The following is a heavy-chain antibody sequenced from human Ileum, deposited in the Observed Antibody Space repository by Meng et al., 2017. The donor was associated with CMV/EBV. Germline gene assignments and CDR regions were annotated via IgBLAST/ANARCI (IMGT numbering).Heavy chain of an antibody. CDR3: VKEGAGDS. CDR2: SRHDEESD. CDR1: GFSFSRNG. Sequence: GAPGVAVVPPGCSQTLSCPASGFSFSRNGMRSVSQSKGKGLVWVEFSRHDEESDYYLESVNGRSITSRDTSKNTLLLQMDNLGSDDAVGYYCVKEGAGDSWGQGTLVTVSS. D-gene: IGHD3-10*01. J-gene: IGHJ4*02. V-gene: IGHV3-30*02.